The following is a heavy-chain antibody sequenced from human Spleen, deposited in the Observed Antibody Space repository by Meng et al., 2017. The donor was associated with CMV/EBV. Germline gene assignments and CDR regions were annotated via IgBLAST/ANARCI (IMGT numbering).Heavy chain of an antibody. J-gene: IGHJ4*02. CDR3: ATPYGDYGY. D-gene: IGHD4-17*01. CDR2: IYYSGST. Sequence: RTCTVSGGSISSSSYYWGWIRQPPGKGLEWIGSIYYSGSTYYNPSLKSRVTISVDTSKNQFSLKLSSVTAADTAVYYCATPYGDYGYWGQGTLVTVSS. V-gene: IGHV4-39*01. CDR1: GGSISSSSYY.